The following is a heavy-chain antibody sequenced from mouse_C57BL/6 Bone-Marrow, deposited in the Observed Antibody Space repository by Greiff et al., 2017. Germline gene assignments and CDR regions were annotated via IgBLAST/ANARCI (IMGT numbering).Heavy chain of an antibody. CDR3: ARWGYYGSSYGRYFEV. CDR1: GYTFTGYW. D-gene: IGHD1-1*01. CDR2: ILPGSGST. V-gene: IGHV1-9*01. J-gene: IGHJ1*03. Sequence: QVQLQQSGAELMKPGASVKLSCKATGYTFTGYWIEWVKQRPGHGLEWIGEILPGSGSTNYNEKFKGKATFTADTSSNTAYMQLSSLTTEDSAIYYGARWGYYGSSYGRYFEVWGTGTTVTVSS.